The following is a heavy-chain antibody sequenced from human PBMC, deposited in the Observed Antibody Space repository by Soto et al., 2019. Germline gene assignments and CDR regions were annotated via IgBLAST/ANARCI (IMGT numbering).Heavy chain of an antibody. CDR1: GITLSDSA. CDR2: LTDDAKTT. D-gene: IGHD3-3*01. Sequence: EAQLLESGGGLVRPGGSLRLSCAASGITLSDSAMTWVRQAPGKGLEWISSLTDDAKTTYYADSVKGRFTVSRDISKNTFYLQMDSLRAEDTAMYFCARITRSWGQGTLVTVSS. V-gene: IGHV3-23*01. CDR3: ARITRS. J-gene: IGHJ5*02.